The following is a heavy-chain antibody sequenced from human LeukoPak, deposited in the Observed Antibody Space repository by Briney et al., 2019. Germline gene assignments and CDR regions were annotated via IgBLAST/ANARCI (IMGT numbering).Heavy chain of an antibody. CDR3: AKDTSPDICSGGSCLGYPTNWFDP. V-gene: IGHV3-9*01. Sequence: GGSLRLSCAASGFTFDDYAMHWFRQAPGKGLEWVSGISWNSGSIGYADSVKGRFTISRDNAKNSLYLQMNSLRAEDTALYYCAKDTSPDICSGGSCLGYPTNWFDPWGQGTLVTVSS. CDR2: ISWNSGSI. D-gene: IGHD2-15*01. CDR1: GFTFDDYA. J-gene: IGHJ5*02.